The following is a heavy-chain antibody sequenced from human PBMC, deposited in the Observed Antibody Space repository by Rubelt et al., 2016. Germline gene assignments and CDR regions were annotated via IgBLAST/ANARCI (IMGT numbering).Heavy chain of an antibody. CDR3: ARGLQAVTG. CDR1: GAPIGGYY. V-gene: IGHV4-59*04. J-gene: IGHJ4*02. CDR2: IYYSGTT. D-gene: IGHD5-18*01. Sequence: QVQLQESGPGLVKPSETLSLTCTVSGAPIGGYYWTWIRQPPGKGLEWIGSIYYSGTTYYNPSLKSRVTISVDTSKNQFSLKLNSVTAADTAVYYCARGLQAVTGWGQGALVTVSS.